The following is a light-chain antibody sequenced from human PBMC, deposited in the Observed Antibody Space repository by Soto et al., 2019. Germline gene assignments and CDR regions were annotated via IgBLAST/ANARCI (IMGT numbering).Light chain of an antibody. J-gene: IGKJ1*01. Sequence: EVGVSQSPATLSAPPWERATLSCRASQSVSSNLAWYQQKPGQAPRLLIYGASTRATGIPARFSGSGSGTEFTLTISSLQSEDFAVYYCQQYNNWPRTFGQGTKVDIK. V-gene: IGKV3-15*01. CDR1: QSVSSN. CDR2: GAS. CDR3: QQYNNWPRT.